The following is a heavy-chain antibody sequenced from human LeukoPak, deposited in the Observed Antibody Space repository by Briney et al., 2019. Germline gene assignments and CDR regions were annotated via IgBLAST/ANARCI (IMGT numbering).Heavy chain of an antibody. CDR2: ISWNSGNI. Sequence: GGSLRLSCAASGFTFDDYAMHWVRQAPGKGLEWVSGISWNSGNIGYADSVKGRFTISRDNANNSLYLQMNSLRTEDTALYYCARRGDYDSSGYYVSRRYYYMDVWGKGTTVTVSS. V-gene: IGHV3-9*01. D-gene: IGHD3-22*01. CDR1: GFTFDDYA. CDR3: ARRGDYDSSGYYVSRRYYYMDV. J-gene: IGHJ6*03.